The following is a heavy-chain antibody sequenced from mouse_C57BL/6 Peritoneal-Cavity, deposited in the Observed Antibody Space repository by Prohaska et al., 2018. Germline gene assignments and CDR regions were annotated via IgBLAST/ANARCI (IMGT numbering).Heavy chain of an antibody. V-gene: IGHV5-4*01. CDR2: ISDVGSYT. CDR1: GFTFSSYA. CDR3: AREGLQLARDWFAY. J-gene: IGHJ3*01. D-gene: IGHD4-1*02. Sequence: EVQLVESGGGLVKPGGSLKLSCAASGFTFSSYAMSWVRQTPEKRLEWFATISDVGSYTYYPDNVKGRFTISRDNAKNNLYLQMSHLKSEDTAMYYCAREGLQLARDWFAYWGQGTLVTVSA.